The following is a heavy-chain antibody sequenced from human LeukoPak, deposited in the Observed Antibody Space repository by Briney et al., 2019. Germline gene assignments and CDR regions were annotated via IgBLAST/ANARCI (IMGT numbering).Heavy chain of an antibody. CDR1: GDSVSSNSAA. J-gene: IGHJ2*01. CDR3: ARDSPLTTVTTFPYWYFDL. V-gene: IGHV6-1*01. Sequence: SQTLSLTCAISGDSVSSNSAAWNWIRQSPSRGLEWLGRTYYRSKWYNDYAVSVKSRITINPDTSKNQFSLQLNSVTPEDTAVYYCARDSPLTTVTTFPYWYFDLWGRGTLSLSPQ. D-gene: IGHD4-17*01. CDR2: TYYRSKWYN.